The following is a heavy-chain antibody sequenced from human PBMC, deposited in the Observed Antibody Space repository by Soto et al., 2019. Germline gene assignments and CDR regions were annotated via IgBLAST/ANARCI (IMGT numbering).Heavy chain of an antibody. CDR1: GYTFTSYY. D-gene: IGHD2-15*01. CDR2: INPSGGST. J-gene: IGHJ6*03. CDR3: AGGGYCSGGSCRYYYYYYMDV. V-gene: IGHV1-46*01. Sequence: ASVKVSCKASGYTFTSYYMHWVRQAPGQGLEWMGIINPSGGSTSYAQKFQGRVTMTRDTSTSTVYMELSSLRSEDTAVYYCAGGGYCSGGSCRYYYYYYMDVWGKGTTVTVSS.